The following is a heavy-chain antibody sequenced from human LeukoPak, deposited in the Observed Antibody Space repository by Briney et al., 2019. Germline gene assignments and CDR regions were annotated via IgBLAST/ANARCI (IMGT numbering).Heavy chain of an antibody. CDR3: AREARDKIQLWPTDWFDP. Sequence: GASVKVSCKASGYTFTGYYMHWVRQAPGQGLEWMGWINPNSGGTNYAQKFQGRVTMTRDTSISTAYMELSRLRSDDTAVYYCAREARDKIQLWPTDWFDPWGQGTLVTVSS. CDR1: GYTFTGYY. D-gene: IGHD5-18*01. J-gene: IGHJ5*02. CDR2: INPNSGGT. V-gene: IGHV1-2*02.